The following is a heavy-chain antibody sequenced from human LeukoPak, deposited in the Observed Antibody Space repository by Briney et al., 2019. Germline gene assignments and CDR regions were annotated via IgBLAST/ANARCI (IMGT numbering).Heavy chain of an antibody. CDR1: GFTFSNAW. CDR3: ARAPPRVAAAGTGRYYYYYMDV. Sequence: GGSLRLSCAASGFTFSNAWMSWVRQAPGKGLEWVSSISSSSSYIYYADSVKGRFTISRDNAKNSLYLQMNSLRAEDTAVYYCARAPPRVAAAGTGRYYYYYMDVWGKGTTVTVSS. V-gene: IGHV3-21*01. J-gene: IGHJ6*03. D-gene: IGHD6-13*01. CDR2: ISSSSSYI.